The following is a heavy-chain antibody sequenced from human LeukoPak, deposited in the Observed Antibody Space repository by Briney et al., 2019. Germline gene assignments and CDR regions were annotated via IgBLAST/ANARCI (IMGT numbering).Heavy chain of an antibody. V-gene: IGHV1-69*05. CDR2: IIPIFGTA. Sequence: GASVKVSCKASGGTFSTYGITWVRQAPGQGLEWMGRIIPIFGTANYAQKFQGRVTITTDESTSTAYMELSSLRSEDTAVYYCARASVLLWFGELPPDAFDIWGQGTMVTVSS. D-gene: IGHD3-10*01. J-gene: IGHJ3*02. CDR1: GGTFSTYG. CDR3: ARASVLLWFGELPPDAFDI.